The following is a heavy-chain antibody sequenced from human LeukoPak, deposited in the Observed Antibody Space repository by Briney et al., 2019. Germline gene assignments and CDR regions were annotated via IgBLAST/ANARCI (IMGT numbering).Heavy chain of an antibody. Sequence: GGSLRLSCAASGFTFDDYGMSWVRHAPGKGLEWVSGINWNGGSTGYADSVKGRFTISRDNAKNSLYLQMNSLRAEDTALYYCARVRGYCSSTSCYSSTSYYMDVWGKGTTVTVSS. CDR2: INWNGGST. V-gene: IGHV3-20*04. CDR1: GFTFDDYG. J-gene: IGHJ6*03. D-gene: IGHD2-2*01. CDR3: ARVRGYCSSTSCYSSTSYYMDV.